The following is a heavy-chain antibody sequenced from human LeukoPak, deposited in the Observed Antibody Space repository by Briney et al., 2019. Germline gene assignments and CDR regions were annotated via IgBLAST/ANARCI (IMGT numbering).Heavy chain of an antibody. Sequence: GGSLRLSCAASGLTVSTNHMSWVRQTPGKGLEWVSTIYSGGSIYYADSVKGRFTISRDNSKNTLYLQMNSLRVEDTAVYYCARGSRVTTRLDAFDIWGQGTMVTVSS. J-gene: IGHJ3*02. V-gene: IGHV3-53*01. CDR3: ARGSRVTTRLDAFDI. CDR1: GLTVSTNH. CDR2: IYSGGSI. D-gene: IGHD4-17*01.